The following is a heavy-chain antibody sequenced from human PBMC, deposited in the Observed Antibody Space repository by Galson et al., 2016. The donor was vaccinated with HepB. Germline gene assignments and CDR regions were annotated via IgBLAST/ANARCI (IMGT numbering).Heavy chain of an antibody. CDR3: ARDPMRFAFDL. Sequence: SLRLSCAASGFTFRNSWMSWVRQPPGKGPEWVANINPDGSQTYYVDSEKGRFNISKDNAKNSLYLRTNSLRADDTAVYYCARDPMRFAFDLWGQGTMVTVSS. CDR2: INPDGSQT. V-gene: IGHV3-7*01. J-gene: IGHJ3*01. CDR1: GFTFRNSW.